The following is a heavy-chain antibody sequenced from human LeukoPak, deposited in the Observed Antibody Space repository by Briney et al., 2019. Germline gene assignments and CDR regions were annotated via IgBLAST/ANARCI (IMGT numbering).Heavy chain of an antibody. CDR3: ARFYYDSSGFAFDI. CDR2: ISSSSSYI. V-gene: IGHV3-21*01. CDR1: GFTFSSYS. Sequence: GGSLRLSCAASGFTFSSYSMNWVRQAPGKGLEWVSSISSSSSYIYYADSVKGRFTISRDNDKNSVYLQMNSLRAEDTAVYYCARFYYDSSGFAFDIWGQGTMVTVSS. J-gene: IGHJ3*02. D-gene: IGHD3-22*01.